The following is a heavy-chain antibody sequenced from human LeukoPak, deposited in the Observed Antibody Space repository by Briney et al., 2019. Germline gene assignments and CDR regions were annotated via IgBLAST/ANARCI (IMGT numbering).Heavy chain of an antibody. J-gene: IGHJ4*02. CDR3: ARYTYGFTYYFDY. CDR2: ISSTCSYI. D-gene: IGHD5-18*01. V-gene: IGHV3-21*01. Sequence: GGSLRLSCGASGFPFSFYSMSWVRQPPGKGVEWVSFISSTCSYIYYADSLKGRFTVSIDNANNSLYLQMSSLRAEDTAVYYCARYTYGFTYYFDYWGQGTLVTVSS. CDR1: GFPFSFYS.